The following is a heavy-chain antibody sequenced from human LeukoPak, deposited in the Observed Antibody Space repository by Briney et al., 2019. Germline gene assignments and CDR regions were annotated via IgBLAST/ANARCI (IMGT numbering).Heavy chain of an antibody. CDR2: MYLSGTT. Sequence: SETPSLTCTVSGDSINSLDLWSWVRQPPGKGLEWIGEMYLSGTTHSNPSVKSRVTISIDKSKNQFFLNLSSVTAADTAVYYCAGLVGRYSSGLYYYYFDYWGQGTLVTVSS. CDR3: AGLVGRYSSGLYYYYFDY. J-gene: IGHJ4*02. D-gene: IGHD3-22*01. CDR1: GDSINSLDL. V-gene: IGHV4-4*02.